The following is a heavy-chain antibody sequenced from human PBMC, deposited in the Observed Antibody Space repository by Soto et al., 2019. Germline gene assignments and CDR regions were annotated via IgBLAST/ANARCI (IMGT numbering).Heavy chain of an antibody. V-gene: IGHV2-5*02. Sequence: QITLKESGPPLVKPTQTLTLTCTFSGFSLSTSGVGVGWIRQPPGKALEWLALIYWDDDKRYSPSLKSRLTITKDTSKNQVVLTMTNMDPVDTATYYCARQYGSGSYYNVGYWGQGTLVTVSS. D-gene: IGHD3-10*01. CDR3: ARQYGSGSYYNVGY. J-gene: IGHJ4*02. CDR1: GFSLSTSGVG. CDR2: IYWDDDK.